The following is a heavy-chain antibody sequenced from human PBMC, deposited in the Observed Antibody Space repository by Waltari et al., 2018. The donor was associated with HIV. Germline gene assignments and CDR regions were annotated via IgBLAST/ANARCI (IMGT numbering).Heavy chain of an antibody. CDR1: GGSFSGYY. CDR3: ARQHDYGGPTSKYYQYYGMDV. CDR2: INHSGST. J-gene: IGHJ6*02. D-gene: IGHD4-17*01. V-gene: IGHV4-34*01. Sequence: VQLQQWGAGLLKPSETLSPTCAVSGGSFSGYYWTWIRQSPGKGLEWIGQINHSGSTNYNPSLQSRVTMSVDTSKNHFSLNLSSVTAADSAVYHCARQHDYGGPTSKYYQYYGMDVWGQGTTVTVS.